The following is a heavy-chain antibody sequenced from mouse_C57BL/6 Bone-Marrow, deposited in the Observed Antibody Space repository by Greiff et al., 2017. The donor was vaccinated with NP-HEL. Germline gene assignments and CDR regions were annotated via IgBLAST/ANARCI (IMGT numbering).Heavy chain of an antibody. CDR1: GYTFTSYW. D-gene: IGHD1-1*01. CDR2: INPSSGYT. Sequence: VQGVESGAELAKPGASVKLSCKASGYTFTSYWMHWVKQRPGQGLEWIGYINPSSGYTKYNQKFKDKATLTADKSSSTAYMQLSSLTYEDSAVYYCARWDYYGSSPPDDWGQGTTLTVSS. CDR3: ARWDYYGSSPPDD. V-gene: IGHV1-7*01. J-gene: IGHJ2*01.